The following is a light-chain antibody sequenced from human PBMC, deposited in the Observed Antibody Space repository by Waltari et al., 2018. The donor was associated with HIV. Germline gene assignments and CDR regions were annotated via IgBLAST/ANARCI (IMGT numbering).Light chain of an antibody. Sequence: DIVMTQTPDSLALSLGGKATINSKSSQSVLYSSNNKNYLTCYQQKPGQPPKLLISWASNRESGVPDRFSGGGSGTEFAFTSSRLQAEDVAVYYCQQYYSPPCSFGHGTKVEIK. J-gene: IGKJ1*01. CDR1: QSVLYSSNNKNY. V-gene: IGKV4-1*01. CDR2: WAS. CDR3: QQYYSPPCS.